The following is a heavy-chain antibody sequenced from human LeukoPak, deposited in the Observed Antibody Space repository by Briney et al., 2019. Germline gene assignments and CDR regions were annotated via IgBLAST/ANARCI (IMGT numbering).Heavy chain of an antibody. CDR2: ISSSGTTI. CDR1: GFSFTDYY. D-gene: IGHD4/OR15-4a*01. CDR3: ARDKANAFDI. Sequence: PGGSLRLSCSASGFSFTDYYMSWIRQSPGKGLEWVSYISSSGTTIYYADSVKGRFTISRDTAKNTLYLQMNSLRVEDTAVYYCARDKANAFDIWGPGTMVTVSS. J-gene: IGHJ3*02. V-gene: IGHV3-11*04.